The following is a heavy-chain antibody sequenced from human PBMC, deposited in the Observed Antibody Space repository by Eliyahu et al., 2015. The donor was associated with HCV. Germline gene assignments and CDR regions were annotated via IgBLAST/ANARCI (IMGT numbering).Heavy chain of an antibody. D-gene: IGHD5-18*01. V-gene: IGHV4-59*01. CDR1: GGSISXYY. CDR2: IYYSGST. J-gene: IGHJ6*02. CDR3: ARSRDTAMVFDYYGMDV. Sequence: QVQLQESGPGLVKPSETLSLTCTVSGGSISXYYWSWXRQPPGKGXEWIGYIYYSGSTNYNPSLKSRVTISVDTSKNQFSLKLSSVTAADTAVYYCARSRDTAMVFDYYGMDVWGQGTTVTVSS.